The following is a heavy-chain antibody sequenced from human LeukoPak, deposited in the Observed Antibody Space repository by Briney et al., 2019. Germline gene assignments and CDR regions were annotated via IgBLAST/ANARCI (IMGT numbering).Heavy chain of an antibody. CDR1: GYSFTSYW. CDR3: ARQVICSTTGCYSDY. CDR2: IYPGDSDT. Sequence: GESLKISCKDSGYSFTSYWIGWVRQMPGKGLEWMGIIYPGDSDTRYSPSFQGQVTISADKSISTAYLQWSSLKASDTAMYYCARQVICSTTGCYSDYWGQGTLVTVSS. V-gene: IGHV5-51*01. J-gene: IGHJ4*02. D-gene: IGHD2-2*02.